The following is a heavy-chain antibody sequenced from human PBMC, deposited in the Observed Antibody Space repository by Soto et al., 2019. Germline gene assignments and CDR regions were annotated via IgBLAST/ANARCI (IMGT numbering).Heavy chain of an antibody. CDR3: ARAAGPNRGDSGSFDY. CDR1: GFTVSSNY. Sequence: GGSLRLSCAASGFTVSSNYMSWVRQAPGKGLEWVSVIYSGGSTYYADSVKGRFTITRHNAKNTLYLQMNSMRAEDTAVYDCARAAGPNRGDSGSFDYWGQGTMVTVSS. J-gene: IGHJ4*02. CDR2: IYSGGST. V-gene: IGHV3-66*01. D-gene: IGHD7-27*01.